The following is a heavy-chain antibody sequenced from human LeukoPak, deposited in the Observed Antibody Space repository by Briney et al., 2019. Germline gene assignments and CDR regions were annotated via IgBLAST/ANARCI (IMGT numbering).Heavy chain of an antibody. CDR2: IAFDGKKT. CDR1: GLTLSKFG. V-gene: IGHV3-30*02. CDR3: VQGGCCTMTGCSNLGWFDP. D-gene: IGHD2-8*01. J-gene: IGHJ5*02. Sequence: GGSVRLSCAASGLTLSKFGMHWVRQAPGKGREWVAFIAFDGKKTHYTDSVKGRFTISRDNSKSMVYLQMNSLRPDDTAMYHCVQGGCCTMTGCSNLGWFDPWGQGTKVIVSS.